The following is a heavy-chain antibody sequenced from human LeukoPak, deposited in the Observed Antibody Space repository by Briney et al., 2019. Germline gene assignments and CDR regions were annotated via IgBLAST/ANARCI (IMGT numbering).Heavy chain of an antibody. V-gene: IGHV1-69*05. D-gene: IGHD3-10*01. J-gene: IGHJ6*03. CDR1: GGTFSSYA. CDR2: IIPIFGTA. Sequence: SVKVSCKASGGTFSSYAISWVRQAPGQGLEWMGGIIPIFGTANYAQKFQGRVTITTDESTSTAYMELSSLRSEDTAVYYCARGLWFGDPLGHYYYMDVWGKGTTVTVSS. CDR3: ARGLWFGDPLGHYYYMDV.